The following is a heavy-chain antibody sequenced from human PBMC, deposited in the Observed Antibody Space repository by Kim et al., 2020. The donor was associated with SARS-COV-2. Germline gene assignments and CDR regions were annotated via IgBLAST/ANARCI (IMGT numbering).Heavy chain of an antibody. CDR1: GGSFSGYY. CDR2: INHSGST. D-gene: IGHD2-2*02. V-gene: IGHV4-34*01. Sequence: SETLSLTCAVYGGSFSGYYWSWIRQPPGKGLEWIGEINHSGSTNYNPSPKSRVTISVDTSKNQFSLKLSSVTAADTAVYYCARGPAIPAYYYYYGMDVWGQGTTVTVSS. J-gene: IGHJ6*02. CDR3: ARGPAIPAYYYYYGMDV.